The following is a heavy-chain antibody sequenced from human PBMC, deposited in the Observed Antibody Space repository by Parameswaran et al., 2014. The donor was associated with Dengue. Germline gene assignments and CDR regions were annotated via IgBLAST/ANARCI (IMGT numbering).Heavy chain of an antibody. J-gene: IGHJ4*02. D-gene: IGHD5-18*01. Sequence: VRQAPGKGLEWVSYISSSSSTVYYADSVKGRFTISRDNARNSLFLQMNSLRTEDTAVYYCARDRGYSYANWGQGTLVTVSS. CDR3: ARDRGYSYAN. CDR2: ISSSSSTV. V-gene: IGHV3-48*01.